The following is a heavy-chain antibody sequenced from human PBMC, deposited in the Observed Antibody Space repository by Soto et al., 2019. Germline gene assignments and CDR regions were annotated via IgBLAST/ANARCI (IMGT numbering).Heavy chain of an antibody. D-gene: IGHD6-13*01. Sequence: ASVKVSCKASGYTFTSYGISWVRQAPGQGLEWMGWISAYNGNTNYAQKLQGRVTMTTDTSTSTAYMELNSLRAGDTAVYYCARDRRIADDYYYGMDVWGQGTTVTVSS. CDR3: ARDRRIADDYYYGMDV. CDR1: GYTFTSYG. V-gene: IGHV1-18*01. CDR2: ISAYNGNT. J-gene: IGHJ6*02.